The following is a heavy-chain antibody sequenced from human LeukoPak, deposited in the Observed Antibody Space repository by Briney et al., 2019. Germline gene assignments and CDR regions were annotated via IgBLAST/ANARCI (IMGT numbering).Heavy chain of an antibody. CDR1: GFTFNNYA. CDR3: ARDAFGVDKSPF. J-gene: IGHJ4*02. V-gene: IGHV3-74*01. D-gene: IGHD3-3*01. Sequence: GGSLRLSCAASGFTFNNYAMNRVRQAPGRGLVWVSRIDSDGSTSGYADSVKGRFAISRDNAKNTLYLQMNSLRAEDTAVYYCARDAFGVDKSPFWGQGTLVTVSS. CDR2: IDSDGSTS.